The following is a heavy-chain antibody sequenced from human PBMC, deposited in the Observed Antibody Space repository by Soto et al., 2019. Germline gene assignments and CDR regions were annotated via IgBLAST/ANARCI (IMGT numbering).Heavy chain of an antibody. D-gene: IGHD1-26*01. CDR2: IYYSGST. V-gene: IGHV4-39*01. Sequence: QLQLQESGPGLVKPSETLSLTCTVSGGSISSSSYYWGWIRQPPGKGLEWIGSIYYSGSTYYNPSLKSRVTISVDTSKNQFSLKLSSVTAADTAVYYCARGWERLSAADYWGQGTLVTVSS. CDR3: ARGWERLSAADY. CDR1: GGSISSSSYY. J-gene: IGHJ4*02.